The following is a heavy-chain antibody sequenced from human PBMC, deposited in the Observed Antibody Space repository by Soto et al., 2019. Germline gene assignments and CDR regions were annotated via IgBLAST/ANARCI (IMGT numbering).Heavy chain of an antibody. CDR3: VCIFSGGYSYGFYYHGMDV. Sequence: WGVDEGTIVGYGGSRISKPTGKGLEWIGDIIHSGSTYYNPSLKSRVTISVDTSKNQFSLKLSSVTAADTAMYYCVCIFSGGYSYGFYYHGMDVRGHGTTVTVSS. V-gene: IGHV4-34*08. D-gene: IGHD5-18*01. CDR1: EGTIVGYG. J-gene: IGHJ6*02. CDR2: IIHSGST.